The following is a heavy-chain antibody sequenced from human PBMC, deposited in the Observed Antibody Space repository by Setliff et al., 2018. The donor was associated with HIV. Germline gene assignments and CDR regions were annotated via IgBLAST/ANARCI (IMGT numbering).Heavy chain of an antibody. CDR3: ARVPVAGANWFDP. D-gene: IGHD2-21*01. CDR2: VSQSGST. V-gene: IGHV4-39*01. J-gene: IGHJ5*02. CDR1: GVSINRTDHY. Sequence: SLSLTCSVSGVSINRTDHYWGWIRQSPGKRLEWIGSVSQSGSTYYNPSLKSRITISVDRSKNLFSLKLISVTAADQGVYYCARVPVAGANWFDPWGLGTLVTVSS.